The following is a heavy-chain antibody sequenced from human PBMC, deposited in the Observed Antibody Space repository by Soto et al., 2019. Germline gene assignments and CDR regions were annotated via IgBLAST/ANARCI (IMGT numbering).Heavy chain of an antibody. V-gene: IGHV3-21*01. D-gene: IGHD2-15*01. Sequence: GVLRLSCAASGFTLSSHSMSWVRQAPGKGLEWVSSISSSGTKMYYADSVKGRFTISRDNAKNSFYLQMSSLRAEDTAVYYCARGGDCSGGSCYYDYYYYMDVWGKGTTVTVYS. J-gene: IGHJ6*03. CDR2: ISSSGTKM. CDR3: ARGGDCSGGSCYYDYYYYMDV. CDR1: GFTLSSHS.